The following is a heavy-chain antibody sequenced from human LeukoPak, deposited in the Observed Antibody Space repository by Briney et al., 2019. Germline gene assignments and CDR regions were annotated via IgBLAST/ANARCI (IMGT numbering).Heavy chain of an antibody. V-gene: IGHV4-38-2*02. J-gene: IGHJ4*02. Sequence: NASETLSLTCTVSGFSISSGYYWGWIRQPPGKGLEWIGNMYHSGTTYYNPSLKSRVTISLDSPRDQFSLKVSSVTAADTAVYYCARRRNNYNFDYWGQGTLITVSS. CDR1: GFSISSGYY. CDR2: MYHSGTT. CDR3: ARRRNNYNFDY. D-gene: IGHD4-11*01.